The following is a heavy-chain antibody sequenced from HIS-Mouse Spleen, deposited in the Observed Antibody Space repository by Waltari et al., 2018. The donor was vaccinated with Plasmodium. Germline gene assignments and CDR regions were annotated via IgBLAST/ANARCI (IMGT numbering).Heavy chain of an antibody. CDR1: GFTFSSYW. D-gene: IGHD5-12*01. V-gene: IGHV3-7*01. Sequence: EVQLVESGGGLVQPGGSLRLPCAASGFTFSSYWMDLVRQAPGDGLEWVANIKQDGSEKYYVDSVKGRFTISRDNAKNSLYLQMNSLRAEDTAVYYCARDRRGYWYFDLWGRGTLVTVSS. CDR3: ARDRRGYWYFDL. CDR2: IKQDGSEK. J-gene: IGHJ2*01.